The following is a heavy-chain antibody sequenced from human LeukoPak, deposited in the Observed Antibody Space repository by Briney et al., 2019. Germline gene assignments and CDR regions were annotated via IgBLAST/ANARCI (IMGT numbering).Heavy chain of an antibody. CDR1: GFTFVRYY. D-gene: IGHD3-3*01. Sequence: GGSLRLSCAASGFTFVRYYMTWVRQAPGKGLEWVSAISGSGGSTYYADSVKGRFTISRDNSKNTLYLQMNSLRAEDTAVYYCAKGGFGVVIDPFDYWGQGTLVTVSS. CDR3: AKGGFGVVIDPFDY. J-gene: IGHJ4*02. V-gene: IGHV3-23*01. CDR2: ISGSGGST.